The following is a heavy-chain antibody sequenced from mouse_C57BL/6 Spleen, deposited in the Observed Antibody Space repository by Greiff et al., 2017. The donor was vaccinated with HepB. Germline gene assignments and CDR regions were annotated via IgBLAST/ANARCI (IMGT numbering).Heavy chain of an antibody. CDR1: GYTFTSYG. CDR2: IYPRSGNT. V-gene: IGHV1-81*01. Sequence: VQLQQSGAELARPGASVKLSCKASGYTFTSYGISWVKQRTGQGLEWIGEIYPRSGNTYYNEKFKGKATLTADKSSSTAYMELRSLTSEDSAVYFCAPYDYGGAYWGQGTLVTVSA. D-gene: IGHD2-4*01. CDR3: APYDYGGAY. J-gene: IGHJ3*01.